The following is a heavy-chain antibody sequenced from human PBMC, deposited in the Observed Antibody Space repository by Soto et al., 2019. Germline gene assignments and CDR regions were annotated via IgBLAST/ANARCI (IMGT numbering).Heavy chain of an antibody. CDR3: ARDKDISLELLFDY. V-gene: IGHV3-30-3*01. CDR2: ISYDGSNK. Sequence: QVQLVESGGGVVQPGRSLRLSCAASGFTFSSYAMHWVRQAPGKGLEWVAVISYDGSNKYYADSVKGRFTISRDNSKNPLYLQMNSLRAEDTAVYYCARDKDISLELLFDYWGQGTLVTVSS. J-gene: IGHJ4*02. CDR1: GFTFSSYA. D-gene: IGHD1-7*01.